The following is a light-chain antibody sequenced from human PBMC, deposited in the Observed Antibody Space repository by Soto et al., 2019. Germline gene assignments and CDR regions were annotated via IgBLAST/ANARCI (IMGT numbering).Light chain of an antibody. CDR2: EVV. J-gene: IGLJ1*01. Sequence: VLTQPPSASGSPGQSVTISCTGTKNDIGVYDFVSWYQHHPGKAPRLIIYEVVQRPSGVPDRFSGSKSGNTASLTVPGLQAADEADYFCKSYAGSNTYVFGSGTKVTVL. CDR1: KNDIGVYDF. CDR3: KSYAGSNTYV. V-gene: IGLV2-8*01.